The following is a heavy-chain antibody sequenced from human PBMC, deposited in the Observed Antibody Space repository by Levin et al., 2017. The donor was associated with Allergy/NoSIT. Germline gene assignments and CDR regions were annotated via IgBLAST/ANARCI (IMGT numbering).Heavy chain of an antibody. D-gene: IGHD6-13*01. Sequence: SLKISCAASGFTFDDYAMHWVRQVPGKGLEWVSDISWNSGTRTYADSVKGRFTISRDNAKSSLFLQMNSLRPEDTALYYCAKDASASAAGNNYFDYWGRGTVVTVSS. CDR2: ISWNSGTR. CDR1: GFTFDDYA. V-gene: IGHV3-9*01. J-gene: IGHJ4*02. CDR3: AKDASASAAGNNYFDY.